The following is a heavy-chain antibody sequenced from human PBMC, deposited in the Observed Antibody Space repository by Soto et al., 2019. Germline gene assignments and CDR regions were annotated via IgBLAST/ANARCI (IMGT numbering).Heavy chain of an antibody. V-gene: IGHV3-21*04. D-gene: IGHD5-12*01. CDR3: TRRFPGATNPFDY. J-gene: IGHJ4*02. CDR1: GFTFSSYS. CDR2: ISSSSSYI. Sequence: GGSLRLSCAASGFTFSSYSMNWVRQAPGKGLEWVSSISSSSSYIYYADSVKGRFTISRDNAKNSLYLQMNGLRAEDTAVYYCTRRFPGATNPFDYWGQGTLVTV.